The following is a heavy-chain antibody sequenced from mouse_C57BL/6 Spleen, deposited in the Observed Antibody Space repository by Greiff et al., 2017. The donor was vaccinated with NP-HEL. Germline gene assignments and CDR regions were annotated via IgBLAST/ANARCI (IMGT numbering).Heavy chain of an antibody. CDR1: GYTFTSYT. CDR3: ATFYYYGSSFLFAMDY. Sequence: VQLQQSGAELARPGASVKMSCKASGYTFTSYTMHWVKQRPGQGLEWIGYINPSSGYTKYNQKFKDKATLTADISSSTAYMQLSSLTSEDSAVYYCATFYYYGSSFLFAMDYWGQGTSVTVSS. V-gene: IGHV1-4*01. D-gene: IGHD1-1*01. J-gene: IGHJ4*01. CDR2: INPSSGYT.